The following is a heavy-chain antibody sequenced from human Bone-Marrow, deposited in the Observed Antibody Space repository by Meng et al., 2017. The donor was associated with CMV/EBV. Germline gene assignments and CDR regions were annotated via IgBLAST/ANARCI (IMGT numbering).Heavy chain of an antibody. Sequence: GSLRLSCSVSGGSISNYWWSWIRQPPGSGLEWIGTIYYSGTTYYNPSLRSRVTISLDTSKNQFSLELNSVTTADTAVYYCARWQRDSDNSAYYYLHYWGQGTWVTGSS. CDR2: IYYSGTT. CDR3: ARWQRDSDNSAYYYLHY. V-gene: IGHV4-59*01. J-gene: IGHJ4*02. D-gene: IGHD3-22*01. CDR1: GGSISNYW.